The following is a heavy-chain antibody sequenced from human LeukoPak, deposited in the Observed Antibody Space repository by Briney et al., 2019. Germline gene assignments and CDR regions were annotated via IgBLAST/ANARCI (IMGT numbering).Heavy chain of an antibody. D-gene: IGHD4-23*01. CDR2: IYHSGST. CDR1: GGSISSSNR. Sequence: PSETLSLTCAASGGSISSSNRWSWVRQPPGKGLEWIGEIYHSGSTNYNPSLKSRVIISVDKSKNQFTLKLSSVTAADTAVYYCARNYDGNSVGPESWFDPWGQGTLVTVSS. V-gene: IGHV4-4*02. CDR3: ARNYDGNSVGPESWFDP. J-gene: IGHJ5*02.